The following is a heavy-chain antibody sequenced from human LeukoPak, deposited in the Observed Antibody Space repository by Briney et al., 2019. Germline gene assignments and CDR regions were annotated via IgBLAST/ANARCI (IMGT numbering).Heavy chain of an antibody. V-gene: IGHV1-2*02. D-gene: IGHD3-10*01. J-gene: IGHJ4*02. Sequence: ASVKVSCKASGYTFTGYYMHWVRQAPGQGLEWMAWINPSSGDTKYAQKLQGRVTMTRDTSISTAYMELNSLRSDDTAVYYCAKVNTAYFGSGSYYPFDYWGQGTLVTVSS. CDR2: INPSSGDT. CDR1: GYTFTGYY. CDR3: AKVNTAYFGSGSYYPFDY.